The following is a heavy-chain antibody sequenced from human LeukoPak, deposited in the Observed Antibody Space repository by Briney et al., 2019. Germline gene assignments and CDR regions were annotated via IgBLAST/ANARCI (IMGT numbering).Heavy chain of an antibody. V-gene: IGHV4-39*01. CDR3: ARHGSSGCLFDP. CDR2: IDYSGST. J-gene: IGHJ5*02. D-gene: IGHD6-19*01. CDR1: GGSISSSSYY. Sequence: SDTVSLICTVSGGSISSSSYYWGWIRQPPGKGLEWIGSIDYSGSTYYTQTLKSRVTISIDTSKNQFYLKLSSVTAADTAVYYCARHGSSGCLFDPWGQGTLVTVSS.